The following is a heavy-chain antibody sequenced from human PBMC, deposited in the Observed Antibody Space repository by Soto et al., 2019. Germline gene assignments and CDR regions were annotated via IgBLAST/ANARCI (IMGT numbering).Heavy chain of an antibody. J-gene: IGHJ6*02. CDR2: IYPGDSEI. CDR1: GYRFSTHW. V-gene: IGHV5-51*01. D-gene: IGHD6-13*01. CDR3: AGTLAAAAYYYGMDV. Sequence: GESLKISCKGFGYRFSTHWIAWVRQKPGQGLEWMGIIYPGDSEIRYSPPFQGQVIISADTAISTVYLQWSSLKASDTAMYYCAGTLAAAAYYYGMDVWGQGTTVTVSS.